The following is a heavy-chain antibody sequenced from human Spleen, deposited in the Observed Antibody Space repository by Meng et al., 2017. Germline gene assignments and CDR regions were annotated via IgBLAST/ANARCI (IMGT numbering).Heavy chain of an antibody. Sequence: QVQLQQWGAGCLKPSETLSLSGVVSGGSFSDYYWSWIRQPPGKGLEWIGEINHSGSPNYNPSLESRATISVDTSQNNLSLKLSSVTAADSAVYYCARGPTTMAHDFDYWGQGTLVTVSS. CDR3: ARGPTTMAHDFDY. CDR2: INHSGSP. J-gene: IGHJ4*02. V-gene: IGHV4-34*01. D-gene: IGHD4-11*01. CDR1: GGSFSDYY.